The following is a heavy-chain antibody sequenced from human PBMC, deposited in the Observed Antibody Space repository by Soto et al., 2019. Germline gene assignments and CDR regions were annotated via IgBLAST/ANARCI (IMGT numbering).Heavy chain of an antibody. CDR3: ARPAAIDAFDI. V-gene: IGHV1-8*01. Sequence: ASVKVSCKASGYTFTSYDINWVRQATGQGLEWMGWMNPNSGNTGYAQKIQGRVTMTRNTSISTAYMELSSLRSEDAAVYYCARPAAIDAFDIWGQGTMVTVSS. CDR1: GYTFTSYD. CDR2: MNPNSGNT. J-gene: IGHJ3*02. D-gene: IGHD6-25*01.